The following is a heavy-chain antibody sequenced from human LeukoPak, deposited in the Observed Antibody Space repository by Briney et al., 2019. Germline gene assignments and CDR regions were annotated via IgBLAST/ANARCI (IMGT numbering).Heavy chain of an antibody. V-gene: IGHV4-30-2*01. Sequence: SETLSLTCAVSGGSISSGGYSWGWIRQPPGKGLEWIGYIYHSGSTYYNPSLKSRVTISVDRSKNQFSLKLSSVTAADTAVYYCARSSSITMMFDYWGQGTLVTVSS. CDR1: GGSISSGGYS. J-gene: IGHJ4*02. D-gene: IGHD3-22*01. CDR2: IYHSGST. CDR3: ARSSSITMMFDY.